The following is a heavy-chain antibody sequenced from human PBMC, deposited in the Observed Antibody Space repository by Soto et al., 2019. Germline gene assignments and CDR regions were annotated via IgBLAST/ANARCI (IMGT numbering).Heavy chain of an antibody. J-gene: IGHJ4*02. V-gene: IGHV4-59*01. Sequence: QVPLQASGPGLVKPSETLSLTCTVSGGSISSYYWSWIRQPPGKGLEWIGYIYYSGSTNYNPSLKSRLTISVNTPKTRFSLKLSSVNAADTAVYYCSRDVFYGSGSYFDYCGQGTLVTVSS. D-gene: IGHD3-10*01. CDR2: IYYSGST. CDR3: SRDVFYGSGSYFDY. CDR1: GGSISSYY.